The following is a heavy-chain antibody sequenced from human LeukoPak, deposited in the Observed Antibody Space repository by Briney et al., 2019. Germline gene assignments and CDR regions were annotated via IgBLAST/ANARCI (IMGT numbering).Heavy chain of an antibody. CDR2: IYYSGST. D-gene: IGHD6-13*01. V-gene: IGHV4-39*01. CDR3: ARRAGTGYSSDY. Sequence: SETLSLTCTVSGGSISSSSYYWGWIRQPPGKGLEWIGSIYYSGSTYYNPSLKSRVTISVDTSKNQFSLKLSSVTAADTAVYYCARRAGTGYSSDYWGQGTLVTVYS. J-gene: IGHJ4*02. CDR1: GGSISSSSYY.